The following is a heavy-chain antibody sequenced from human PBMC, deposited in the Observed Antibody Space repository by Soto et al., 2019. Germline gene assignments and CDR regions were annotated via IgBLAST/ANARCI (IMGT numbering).Heavy chain of an antibody. CDR2: ISPMFGAA. CDR3: AREVQVHTPAFVY. Sequence: QVQLVQSGAEMKKPGSSVKVSCQSSGGTFNTYAMNWVRQAPGQGPEWMGDISPMFGAANYAPKFQGRVTITEDDSTGTSYMQLSSLTSEDTALYYCAREVQVHTPAFVYWGQGTLVTVSS. J-gene: IGHJ4*02. V-gene: IGHV1-69*19. CDR1: GGTFNTYA. D-gene: IGHD3-10*01.